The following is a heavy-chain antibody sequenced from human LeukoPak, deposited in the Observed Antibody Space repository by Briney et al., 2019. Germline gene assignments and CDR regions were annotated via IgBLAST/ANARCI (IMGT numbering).Heavy chain of an antibody. CDR1: GGTFSSYA. Sequence: ASVKVSCKASGGTFSSYAISWVRQAPGQGLEWMGGIIPIFGTANYAQKFQGRVTITADESTSTAYMELSSLRSEDTAVYYCARHSELDSSGYYYVDYWGQGTLVTVSS. CDR3: ARHSELDSSGYYYVDY. CDR2: IIPIFGTA. D-gene: IGHD3-22*01. J-gene: IGHJ4*02. V-gene: IGHV1-69*13.